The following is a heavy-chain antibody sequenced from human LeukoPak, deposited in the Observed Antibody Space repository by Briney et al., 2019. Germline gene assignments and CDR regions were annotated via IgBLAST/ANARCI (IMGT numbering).Heavy chain of an antibody. CDR2: IYYSGST. CDR3: ARDYDYDSSGYLSRFDP. V-gene: IGHV4-59*01. J-gene: IGHJ5*02. CDR1: GGSFSGYY. Sequence: PSETLSLTCAVYGGSFSGYYWSWIRQPPGKGLEWIGYIYYSGSTNYNPSLKSRVTISVDTSKNQFSLKLSSVTAADTAVYYCARDYDYDSSGYLSRFDPWGQGTLVTVSS. D-gene: IGHD3-22*01.